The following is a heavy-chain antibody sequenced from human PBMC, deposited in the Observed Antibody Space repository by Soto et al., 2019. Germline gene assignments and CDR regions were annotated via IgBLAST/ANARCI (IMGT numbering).Heavy chain of an antibody. V-gene: IGHV1-24*01. J-gene: IGHJ4*02. CDR1: GSTLTELS. Sequence: ASVKVSCKVSGSTLTELSMHWVRQAPGKGLEWMGGFDGEEGEMIYARNFQGRVTMTEDTSTDTAYMELSTLTSEDTAVYYCAGDRGYSRGWDRYYFDYWGQGTLVTVSS. CDR2: FDGEEGEM. D-gene: IGHD6-19*01. CDR3: AGDRGYSRGWDRYYFDY.